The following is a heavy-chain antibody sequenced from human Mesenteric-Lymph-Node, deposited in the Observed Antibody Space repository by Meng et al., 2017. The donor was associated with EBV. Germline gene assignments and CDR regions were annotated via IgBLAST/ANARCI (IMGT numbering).Heavy chain of an antibody. CDR1: GGSISSRNYY. J-gene: IGHJ5*02. CDR3: VRDIMTTVTTPGGWFDP. V-gene: IGHV4-39*07. CDR2: IYYSGNT. D-gene: IGHD4-17*01. Sequence: LPRQGSGPGRVKPPETLSLTCTVSGGSISSRNYYWDWIRQPPGKGLEWIGSIYYSGNTYYNPSLKSRVSMSVDTSRNQFSLRLYSVTAADTAVYYCVRDIMTTVTTPGGWFDPWGQGTLVTVSS.